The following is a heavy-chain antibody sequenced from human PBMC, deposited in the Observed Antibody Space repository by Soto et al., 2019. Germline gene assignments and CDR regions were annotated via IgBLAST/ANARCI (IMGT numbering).Heavy chain of an antibody. CDR2: IYYSGST. J-gene: IGHJ4*02. D-gene: IGHD7-27*01. CDR1: GGSITSYY. V-gene: IGHV4-59*01. CDR3: ARRWGTYFDF. Sequence: SETLSLTCSVSGGSITSYYWSWIRQPPGKGLEWIAYIYYSGSTSYNPSLKSRVSISLDTSKNQFSLKLSSVTAADTAVYYCARRWGTYFDFWGQGTLVTVSS.